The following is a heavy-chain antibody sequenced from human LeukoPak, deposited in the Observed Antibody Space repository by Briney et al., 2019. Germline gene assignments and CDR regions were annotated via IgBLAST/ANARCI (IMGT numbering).Heavy chain of an antibody. J-gene: IGHJ4*02. V-gene: IGHV1-46*01. Sequence: ASVKVSCKASGYTFTTYYMHWVRQAPGQGLEWMGIINPSGGATSYAQKFQGRVTMTRDTSTSTVYMELSSLRSEDTAVYYCARDVYGDYGDYWGQGTLVTVSS. D-gene: IGHD4-17*01. CDR2: INPSGGAT. CDR3: ARDVYGDYGDY. CDR1: GYTFTTYY.